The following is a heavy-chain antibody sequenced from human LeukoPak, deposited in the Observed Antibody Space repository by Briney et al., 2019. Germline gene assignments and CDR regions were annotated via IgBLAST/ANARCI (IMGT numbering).Heavy chain of an antibody. J-gene: IGHJ5*02. D-gene: IGHD3-10*01. CDR1: GFTFSSYG. Sequence: GGSLRLSCVGSGFTFSSYGMGWVRQAPGKGLEWVSGISGTGGFTYEADAVKGRFTISRDNSKNTLYLQMNSLRAEDTAVYYCARLLWFGEADWFDPWGQGTLVTVSS. CDR3: ARLLWFGEADWFDP. CDR2: ISGTGGFT. V-gene: IGHV3-23*01.